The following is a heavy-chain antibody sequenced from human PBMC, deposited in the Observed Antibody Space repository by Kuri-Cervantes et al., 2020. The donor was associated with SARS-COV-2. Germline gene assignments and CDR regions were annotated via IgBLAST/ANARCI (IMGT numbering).Heavy chain of an antibody. Sequence: ESLKISCAVSGYSISSGYYWGWIRQPPGKGLEWIGYTYYSGSTNYNPSLKSRVTISVDTSKNQFSLKLSSVTAADTAVYYCAGGWVRAGDLIGDLDYWGQGTLVTVSS. CDR3: AGGWVRAGDLIGDLDY. V-gene: IGHV4-61*01. CDR2: TYYSGST. J-gene: IGHJ4*02. CDR1: GYSISSGYY. D-gene: IGHD3-10*01.